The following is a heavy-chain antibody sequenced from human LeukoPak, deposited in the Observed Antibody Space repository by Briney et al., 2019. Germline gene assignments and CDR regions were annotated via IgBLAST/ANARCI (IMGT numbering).Heavy chain of an antibody. CDR2: ISAGGGDT. J-gene: IGHJ4*02. D-gene: IGHD3-22*01. CDR3: AKRDSSVSNFDY. V-gene: IGHV3-23*01. CDR1: GFTFSNYA. Sequence: GGSLRLSCAASGFTFSNYAMSWVRQAPGKGLEWVSAISAGGGDTYYADSVKGRFTISRDNYKNTLSLQMNSLRAEDTAVYYCAKRDSSVSNFDYWGQGILVTVSS.